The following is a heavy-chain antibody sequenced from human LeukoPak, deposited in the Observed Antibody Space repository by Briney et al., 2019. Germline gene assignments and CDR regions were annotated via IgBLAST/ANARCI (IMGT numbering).Heavy chain of an antibody. V-gene: IGHV1-69*05. J-gene: IGHJ3*02. Sequence: SVKVSCKASGGTFSSYAISWVRQAPGQGLEWMGGIIPIFGTANYAQKFQGRVTITTDESTSTAYMDPRSLRSEDTAVYYCARGYCTNGVCYTREDSDAFDIWGQGTMVTVSS. D-gene: IGHD2-8*01. CDR3: ARGYCTNGVCYTREDSDAFDI. CDR1: GGTFSSYA. CDR2: IIPIFGTA.